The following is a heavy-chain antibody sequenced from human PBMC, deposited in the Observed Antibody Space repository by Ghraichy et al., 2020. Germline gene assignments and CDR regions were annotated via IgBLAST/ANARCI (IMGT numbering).Heavy chain of an antibody. CDR2: IWYDGSNK. V-gene: IGHV3-33*01. CDR3: AREVVITTHRRGWFDP. D-gene: IGHD3-22*01. CDR1: GFTFSSYG. J-gene: IGHJ5*02. Sequence: GGSLRLSCAASGFTFSSYGMHWVRQAPGKGLEWVAVIWYDGSNKYYADSVKGRFTISRDNSKNTLYLQMNSLRAEDTAVYYWAREVVITTHRRGWFDPWGQGTLVTVSS.